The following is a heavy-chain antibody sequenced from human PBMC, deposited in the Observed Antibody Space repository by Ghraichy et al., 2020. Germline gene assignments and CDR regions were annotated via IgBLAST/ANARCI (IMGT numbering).Heavy chain of an antibody. D-gene: IGHD1-14*01. V-gene: IGHV4-34*01. Sequence: SETLSLTCAVYGGSFSGYYWSWIRQPPGKGLEWIGEINHSGSTNYNPSLKSRVTISVDTSKNQFSLKLSSVTAADTAVYYCARGRLGNQSYYFDYWGQGTLVTVSS. J-gene: IGHJ4*02. CDR1: GGSFSGYY. CDR3: ARGRLGNQSYYFDY. CDR2: INHSGST.